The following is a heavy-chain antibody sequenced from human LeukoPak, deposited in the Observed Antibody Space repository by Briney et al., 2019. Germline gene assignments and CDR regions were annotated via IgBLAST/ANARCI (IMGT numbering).Heavy chain of an antibody. CDR3: ARRAGSNWYMDY. D-gene: IGHD6-13*01. CDR2: ISSNGGST. CDR1: GFTFSSCA. V-gene: IGHV3-64*01. J-gene: IGHJ4*02. Sequence: QSGGSLRLSCAASGFTFSSCAMHWVRQAPGKGLEYISAISSNGGSTYYANSVKGRFTISRDNSKNTLYLQMGSLRAEDMAVYYCARRAGSNWYMDYWGQGTLVTVSS.